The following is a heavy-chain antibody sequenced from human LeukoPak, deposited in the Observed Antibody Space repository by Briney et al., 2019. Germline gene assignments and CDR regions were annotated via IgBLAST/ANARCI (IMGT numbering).Heavy chain of an antibody. V-gene: IGHV5-51*01. CDR3: SRLLSSGWSQNIWGVEYFQH. J-gene: IGHJ1*01. Sequence: GESLKISCKGSGYSITSYWIGGVRQMPGKGLEWMGIIYPGDSDTRYSPSFQGQVTISADKSISTAYLQWSSLKASDTAMYYCSRLLSSGWSQNIWGVEYFQHWGQGTLVTVSS. CDR2: IYPGDSDT. D-gene: IGHD6-19*01. CDR1: GYSITSYW.